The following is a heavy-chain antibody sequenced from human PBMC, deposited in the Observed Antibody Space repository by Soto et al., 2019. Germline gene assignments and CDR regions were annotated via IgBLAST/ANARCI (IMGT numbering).Heavy chain of an antibody. V-gene: IGHV4-39*02. J-gene: IGHJ5*02. D-gene: IGHD3-22*01. CDR3: ARRVYYYDRSDAPWGWFDP. Sequence: QLQLQESGPGLVKPSETLSLTCTVSGDSISSSTYFWGWIRQPPGKGPEWIGSIHYSGSTYYNPSLKSRVTISVATSKTDFSLRLSSVTAADTAVYYCARRVYYYDRSDAPWGWFDPWCQGTLVTVSS. CDR2: IHYSGST. CDR1: GDSISSSTYF.